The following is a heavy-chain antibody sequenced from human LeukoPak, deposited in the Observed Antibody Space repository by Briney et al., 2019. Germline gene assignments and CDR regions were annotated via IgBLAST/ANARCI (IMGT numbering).Heavy chain of an antibody. Sequence: GGSLRLSCAASGFTFSSYAMSWVRQAPGKGLEWVSAISINGGSTYYADSVKGRFTISRDNAKNSLYLQMNSLRVEDTAVYYCVRDSSPYERPSSYYDAFDIWGHGTVVTVS. D-gene: IGHD3-22*01. V-gene: IGHV3-23*01. CDR3: VRDSSPYERPSSYYDAFDI. CDR2: ISINGGST. CDR1: GFTFSSYA. J-gene: IGHJ3*02.